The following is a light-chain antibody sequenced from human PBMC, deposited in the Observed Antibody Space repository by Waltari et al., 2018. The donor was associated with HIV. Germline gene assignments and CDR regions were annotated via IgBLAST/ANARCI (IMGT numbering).Light chain of an antibody. V-gene: IGLV2-14*01. J-gene: IGLJ3*02. Sequence: QSALTQPASMSGSPGQSITISCTGTSTDIGTFNYVSWYQLHPGRAPKLIIYEVTNRPSGVSIRSSGSKSGNTASLTISGLQAEDEADYYCSSYTSATTPWVFGGGTKLTVL. CDR3: SSYTSATTPWV. CDR2: EVT. CDR1: STDIGTFNY.